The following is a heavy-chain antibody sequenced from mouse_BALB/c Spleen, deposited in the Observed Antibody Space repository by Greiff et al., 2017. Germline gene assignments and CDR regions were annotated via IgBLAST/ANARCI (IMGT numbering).Heavy chain of an antibody. V-gene: IGHV2-9*02. D-gene: IGHD2-14*01. CDR3: ARRVRPNYYAMDY. CDR1: GFSLTSYG. CDR2: IWAGGST. Sequence: VQLQESGPGLVAPSQSLSITCTVSGFSLTSYGVHWVRQPPGKGLEWLGVIWAGGSTNYNSALMSRLSISKDNSKSQVFLKMNSLQTDDTAMYYCARRVRPNYYAMDYWGQGTSVTVSS. J-gene: IGHJ4*01.